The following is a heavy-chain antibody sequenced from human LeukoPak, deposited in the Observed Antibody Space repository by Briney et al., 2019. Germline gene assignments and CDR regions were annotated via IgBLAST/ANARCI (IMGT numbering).Heavy chain of an antibody. J-gene: IGHJ5*02. D-gene: IGHD4-17*01. CDR1: GYSFTSYW. V-gene: IGHV5-10-1*01. Sequence: GESLKISCKGSGYSFTSYWISWVRQMPGKGLEWMGRIDPSDSYTKYSPSFQGHLTISADQSISTAYLQWSGLKASDTAMYYCARGIGDSGYNWFDPWGQGTLVTVSS. CDR2: IDPSDSYT. CDR3: ARGIGDSGYNWFDP.